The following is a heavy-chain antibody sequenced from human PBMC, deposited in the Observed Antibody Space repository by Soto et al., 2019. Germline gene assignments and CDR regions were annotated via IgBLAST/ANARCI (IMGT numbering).Heavy chain of an antibody. CDR2: IIGSGTRS. V-gene: IGHV3-23*01. J-gene: IGHJ2*01. CDR1: GFTFSANG. D-gene: IGHD6-19*01. Sequence: EVQLLESGGDLAQPGGSLRLSCAASGFTFSANGMNWVRQAPGKGLEWVSGIIGSGTRSYYADSVKGRFTISRDNSKNTVDLQMDSLRAEDTGVYFCATGRVVAGYWYFDIWGRGTPVSVSS. CDR3: ATGRVVAGYWYFDI.